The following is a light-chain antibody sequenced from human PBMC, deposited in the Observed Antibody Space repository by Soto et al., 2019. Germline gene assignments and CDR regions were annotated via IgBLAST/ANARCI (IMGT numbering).Light chain of an antibody. CDR1: QTVSNN. J-gene: IGKJ1*01. CDR2: DAS. Sequence: EIVMTQSPTAMSVSPGERATLSCKASQTVSNNLAWYQQKPGQAPGLLIYDASTRATGIPARFSGSGSGTDFTLTISSLQSEDFAVYYCQQYNNWPPWTFGQGTKVENK. CDR3: QQYNNWPPWT. V-gene: IGKV3D-15*01.